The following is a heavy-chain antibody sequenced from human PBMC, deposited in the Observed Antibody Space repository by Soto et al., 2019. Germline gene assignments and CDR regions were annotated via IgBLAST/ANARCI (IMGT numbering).Heavy chain of an antibody. CDR3: ARGSSSSGRAFDI. J-gene: IGHJ3*02. V-gene: IGHV1-2*02. CDR2: INPNSGGT. D-gene: IGHD6-6*01. Sequence: GASVKVSCKASGYTFTGYYMHWVRQAPGQGLEWMGWINPNSGGTNYAQKFRGRVTMTRDTSISTAYMELSRLRSDDTAVYYCARGSSSSGRAFDIWGQGTMVTVSS. CDR1: GYTFTGYY.